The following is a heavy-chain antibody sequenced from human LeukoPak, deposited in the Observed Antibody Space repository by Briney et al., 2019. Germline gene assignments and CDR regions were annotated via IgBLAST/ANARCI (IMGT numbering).Heavy chain of an antibody. CDR3: AKDGTPGIGRPMDY. CDR2: ISYDGSNK. J-gene: IGHJ4*02. V-gene: IGHV3-30*18. CDR1: GFTFSSYG. Sequence: PGRSLRLSCAASGFTFSSYGMHWVRQAPGKGLEWVAVISYDGSNKYYADSVKGRFTISRDNSKNTLYLQMNSLRAEDTAVYYCAKDGTPGIGRPMDYWGQGTLVTVSS. D-gene: IGHD6-13*01.